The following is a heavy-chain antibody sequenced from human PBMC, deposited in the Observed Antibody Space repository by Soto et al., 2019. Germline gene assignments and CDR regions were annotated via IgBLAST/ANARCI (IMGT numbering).Heavy chain of an antibody. CDR2: IIPIFGTA. V-gene: IGHV1-69*13. CDR1: GGTLSSYA. J-gene: IGHJ5*02. D-gene: IGHD2-2*01. Sequence: ASVKVSCKASGGTLSSYAISWVRQAPGQGLEWMGGIIPIFGTANYAQKFQGSVTITADESTSTAYMELSSLRSEDTAVYYCARSGVPAAIYWFYPWGQGTLVTVSS. CDR3: ARSGVPAAIYWFYP.